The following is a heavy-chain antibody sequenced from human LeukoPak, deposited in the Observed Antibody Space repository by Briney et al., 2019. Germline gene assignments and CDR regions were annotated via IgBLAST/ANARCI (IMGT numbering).Heavy chain of an antibody. Sequence: GGSLRLSCAASGFTFSTFGIHWVRQAPGKGLEWVAAISPDGNNEYYIDSVKGRFTVSRDNSKNMIYLQMNSLRGEDSAVCYCAKVNNYDDYWGQGTLVTVSS. V-gene: IGHV3-30*18. CDR1: GFTFSTFG. J-gene: IGHJ4*02. CDR2: ISPDGNNE. CDR3: AKVNNYDDY. D-gene: IGHD1/OR15-1a*01.